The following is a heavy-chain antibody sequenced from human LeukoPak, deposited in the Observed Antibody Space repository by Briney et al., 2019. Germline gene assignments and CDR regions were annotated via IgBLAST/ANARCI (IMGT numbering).Heavy chain of an antibody. D-gene: IGHD3-16*01. CDR1: GDSFSSYH. CDR2: ISSRGSP. J-gene: IGHJ4*02. Sequence: SQTLSLTCTVSGDSFSSYHWSSLRQPPRKGLEWIGYISSRGSPSYNRSLTSRVTISVDTSKNQFSLKLNSVTAADTAVYYCARVGRGDHTWGSYSCDHWGQGTLVSVSS. CDR3: ARVGRGDHTWGSYSCDH. V-gene: IGHV4-59*01.